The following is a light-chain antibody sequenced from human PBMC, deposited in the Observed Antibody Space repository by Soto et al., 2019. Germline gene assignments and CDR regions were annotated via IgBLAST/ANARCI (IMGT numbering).Light chain of an antibody. Sequence: DIQMTQSPSTLAASVGDRVTITCRASQTISDWLAWYQQKPGKAPKLLIYKASSLQTGVPSRFSGSGSGTDFTLTISCLQSEDFATYYCQQYYSYPWTFGQGTKVDIK. CDR2: KAS. J-gene: IGKJ1*01. V-gene: IGKV1-5*03. CDR1: QTISDW. CDR3: QQYYSYPWT.